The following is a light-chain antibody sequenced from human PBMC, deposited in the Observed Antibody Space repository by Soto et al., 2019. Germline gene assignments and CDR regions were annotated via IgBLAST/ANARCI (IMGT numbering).Light chain of an antibody. J-gene: IGKJ1*01. CDR3: QQYDRSPET. V-gene: IGKV3-20*01. CDR2: GVS. CDR1: QIIRSTF. Sequence: EIVLTQSPGTLSLSPGERATLSCRASQIIRSTFLAWYQQKPGQAPRLLIHGVSNRATGIPDRFSGSGSGTDFTLIISRLEPEDFAVYYCQQYDRSPETFGQGTKVEIK.